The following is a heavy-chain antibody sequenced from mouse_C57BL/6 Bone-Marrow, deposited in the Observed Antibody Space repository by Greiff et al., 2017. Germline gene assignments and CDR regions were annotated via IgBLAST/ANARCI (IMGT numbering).Heavy chain of an antibody. CDR3: ARSGGWLLRDFDY. D-gene: IGHD2-3*01. J-gene: IGHJ2*01. Sequence: VKLMESGAELARPGASVKLSCKASGYTFTSYGISWVKQRTGQGLEWIGEIYPRSGNTYYNEKFKGKATLTADKSSSTAYMELRSLTSEDSAVYFCARSGGWLLRDFDYWGQGTTLTVSS. V-gene: IGHV1-81*01. CDR2: IYPRSGNT. CDR1: GYTFTSYG.